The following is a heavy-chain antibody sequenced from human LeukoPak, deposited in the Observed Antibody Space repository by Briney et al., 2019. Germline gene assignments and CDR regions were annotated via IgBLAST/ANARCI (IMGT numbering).Heavy chain of an antibody. V-gene: IGHV4-59*01. Sequence: SETLSLTCTVSGASMSTYYWSWIRQPPGKGLEWIGYIYYSGSTNYKSSLKSRVTISVDTSKNQFSLKLSSVTAADTAVYYCARLTGYSSESWFDPWGQGTLVTVSS. D-gene: IGHD3-9*01. J-gene: IGHJ5*02. CDR1: GASMSTYY. CDR3: ARLTGYSSESWFDP. CDR2: IYYSGST.